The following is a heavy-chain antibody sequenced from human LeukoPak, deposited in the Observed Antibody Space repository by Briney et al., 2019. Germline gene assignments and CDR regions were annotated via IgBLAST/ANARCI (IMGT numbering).Heavy chain of an antibody. D-gene: IGHD2-8*01. J-gene: IGHJ4*02. V-gene: IGHV3-30*02. CDR2: LQYDGANK. Sequence: SGGSLRLSCAASGFTFSSYGMHWVRQAPGKGLEWVTFLQYDGANKYYADSVRGRFTISRDNSKNTVYLQMSSLRPEDTAVYYCAKDAKSCANGVCYPGMDFWGQGTLVTVSS. CDR1: GFTFSSYG. CDR3: AKDAKSCANGVCYPGMDF.